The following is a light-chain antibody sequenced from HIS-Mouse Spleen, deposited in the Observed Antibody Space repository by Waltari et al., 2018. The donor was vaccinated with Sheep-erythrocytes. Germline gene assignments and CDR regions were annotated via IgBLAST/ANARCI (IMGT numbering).Light chain of an antibody. Sequence: QSALTQPASLSGSPGQSITISCTGTSSDVGGYNYFSCYQQHPGKAPKLMIYNVSNRPSGVSNRFSGSKSGNTASLTISGLQAEDEADYYCSSYTSSSTLDWVFGGGTKLTVL. CDR1: SSDVGGYNY. CDR2: NVS. V-gene: IGLV2-14*03. J-gene: IGLJ3*02. CDR3: SSYTSSSTLDWV.